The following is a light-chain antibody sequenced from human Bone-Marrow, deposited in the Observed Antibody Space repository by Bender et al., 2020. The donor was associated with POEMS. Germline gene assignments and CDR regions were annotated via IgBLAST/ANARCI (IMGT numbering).Light chain of an antibody. CDR2: TNN. Sequence: QSVLTQPPSVSGTPGQRVNISCSGSGSNIGGYPVNWYQQLPGTAPRLLIYTNNERPSGVPDRFSGSKSGTSASLAITGLQSDDEAIYFCVAWDASLNGWVFGGGTKLTVL. CDR3: VAWDASLNGWV. CDR1: GSNIGGYP. V-gene: IGLV1-44*01. J-gene: IGLJ3*02.